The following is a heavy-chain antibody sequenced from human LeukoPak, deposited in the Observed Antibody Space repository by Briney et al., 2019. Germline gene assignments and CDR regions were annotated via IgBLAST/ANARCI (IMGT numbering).Heavy chain of an antibody. CDR1: GFTFSSYA. V-gene: IGHV3-30*01. D-gene: IGHD1-26*01. CDR3: ARGGPEWDHGWFDP. CDR2: ISYDGSNK. J-gene: IGHJ5*02. Sequence: GRSLRLSCAASGFTFSSYAMHWVRQAPGKGLEWVAVISYDGSNKYYADSVKGRFTISRDNSKNTLYLQMNSLRAEDTAVYYCARGGPEWDHGWFDPWGQGTLVTVSS.